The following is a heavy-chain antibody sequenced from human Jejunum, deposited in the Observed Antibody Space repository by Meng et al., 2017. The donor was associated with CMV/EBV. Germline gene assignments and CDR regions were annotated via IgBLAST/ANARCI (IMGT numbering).Heavy chain of an antibody. V-gene: IGHV3-30*02. CDR1: GFSFSDYG. J-gene: IGHJ4*02. CDR3: AKDVGY. CDR2: IEHDGSNK. D-gene: IGHD1-26*01. Sequence: VQLVESGGGLVQPGGSLRLSCAASGFSFSDYGIHWVRQAPGKGLEWVAFIEHDGSNKFYGDSVQGRFTISRDNSKNTLYLQMNSLRADDTAVYYCAKDVGYWGQGTLVTVSS.